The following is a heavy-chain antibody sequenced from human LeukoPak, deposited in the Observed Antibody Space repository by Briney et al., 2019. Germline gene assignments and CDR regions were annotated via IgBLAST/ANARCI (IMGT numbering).Heavy chain of an antibody. CDR2: IIPILGIA. CDR3: ARDQGYYDSSGYFDY. D-gene: IGHD3-22*01. Sequence: GASVKVSCKASGGTFSSYAISWVRQAPGQGLEWMGRIIPILGIANYAQKFQGRVTITADKSTSTAYMELSSLRSEDTAVYYCARDQGYYDSSGYFDYWGQGTLVTVSS. V-gene: IGHV1-69*04. J-gene: IGHJ4*02. CDR1: GGTFSSYA.